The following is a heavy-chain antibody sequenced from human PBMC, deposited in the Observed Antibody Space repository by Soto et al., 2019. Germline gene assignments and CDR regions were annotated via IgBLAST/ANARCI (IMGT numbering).Heavy chain of an antibody. V-gene: IGHV5-51*01. CDR1: GGSLSNQW. D-gene: IGHD2-15*01. Sequence: GESLKISCKGSGGSLSNQWIGWVRHIPGKGLEWIGIVFLADSDARYSPSFQGHVTMSADKSSNNPYCQWTSVSATGRYCYLRARGHCSDGGCFSWDFDPWGQGTRVTVSS. CDR3: ARGHCSDGGCFSWDFDP. CDR2: VFLADSDA. J-gene: IGHJ5*02.